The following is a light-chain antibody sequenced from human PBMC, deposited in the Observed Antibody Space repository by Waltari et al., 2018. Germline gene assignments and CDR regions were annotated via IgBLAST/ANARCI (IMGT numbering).Light chain of an antibody. CDR1: SLTSQY. CDR3: NSRDSSGNHVV. J-gene: IGLJ2*01. V-gene: IGLV3-19*01. CDR2: GTN. Sequence: SSELTQDPAVSVALGQTSSIPRQGDSLTSQYSRWYQQKPGQAPVLVIYGTNNRPSGIPDRFSGSSSGNTASLTITGAQAEDEADYYCNSRDSSGNHVVFGGGTKLTVL.